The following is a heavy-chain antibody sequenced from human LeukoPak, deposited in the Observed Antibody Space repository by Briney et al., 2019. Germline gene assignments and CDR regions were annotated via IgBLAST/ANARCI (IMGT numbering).Heavy chain of an antibody. CDR2: MNPNSGNT. J-gene: IGHJ6*03. CDR3: ARGLPRPYYYYYMDV. V-gene: IGHV1-8*01. Sequence: ASVTVSCKASGYTFTSYDINWVRQATGQGLEWMGCMNPNSGNTGYAQKFQGRVTMTRNTSISTAYMELSSLRSEDTAVYYCARGLPRPYYYYYMDVWGKGTTVTVSS. CDR1: GYTFTSYD.